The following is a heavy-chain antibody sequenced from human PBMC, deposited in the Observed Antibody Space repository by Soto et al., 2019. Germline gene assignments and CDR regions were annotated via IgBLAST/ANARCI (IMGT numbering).Heavy chain of an antibody. V-gene: IGHV5-51*01. J-gene: IGHJ6*03. CDR2: IYPGDSDT. CDR3: ARRVVVVVAANYYYYMDV. CDR1: GYSFTSYW. Sequence: GESLKISCKGSGYSFTSYWIGWVRQMPGKGLEWMGIIYPGDSDTRYSPSFQGQVTISADKSISTAYLQWSSLKASDTAMYYCARRVVVVVAANYYYYMDVWGKGTTVTVSS. D-gene: IGHD2-15*01.